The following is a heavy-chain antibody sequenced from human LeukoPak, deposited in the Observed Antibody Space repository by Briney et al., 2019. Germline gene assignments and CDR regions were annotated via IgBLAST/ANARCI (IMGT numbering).Heavy chain of an antibody. CDR1: GYTFTGYY. Sequence: ASVKVSCKASGYTFTGYYIHWVRQAPGQGFEWMGRINPNSDVTNYAQKFQGRVTMTRDTSISTAYMELSNLRSDDTAVYYCAKVLGVASAGGVYFEYWGQGTLVTVSS. CDR2: INPNSDVT. CDR3: AKVLGVASAGGVYFEY. J-gene: IGHJ4*02. D-gene: IGHD6-13*01. V-gene: IGHV1-2*02.